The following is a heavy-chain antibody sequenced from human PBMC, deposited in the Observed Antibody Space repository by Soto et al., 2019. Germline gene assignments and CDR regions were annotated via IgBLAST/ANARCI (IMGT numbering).Heavy chain of an antibody. D-gene: IGHD1-20*01. J-gene: IGHJ6*02. V-gene: IGHV3-23*01. CDR2: LSGSGVST. CDR1: GFTFSTYA. Sequence: GGSLRLSCAVSGFTFSTYAMTWVCQAPGKGLEWVSSLSGSGVSTYYADSVKGRFTISRDNSKNTLYLQMNSLRAEDTAIYYCAKDNWNENYYNYYGMDVWGQGTTVTVSS. CDR3: AKDNWNENYYNYYGMDV.